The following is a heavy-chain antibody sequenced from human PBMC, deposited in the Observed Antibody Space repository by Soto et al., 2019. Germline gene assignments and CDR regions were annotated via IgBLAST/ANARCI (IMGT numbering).Heavy chain of an antibody. CDR1: GVTFSSYA. V-gene: IGHV3-23*01. J-gene: IGHJ6*02. Sequence: EVQLLESGGGLVQPGGSLRLSCAASGVTFSSYAMSWVRQAPGKGLAWVSAISGSGGSTYYADSVKGRFTISRDNSQNTRYLQMNSLSAEDTAVYYCATHGGSRYYYGMDVWGQGTTVTVSS. CDR2: ISGSGGST. CDR3: ATHGGSRYYYGMDV. D-gene: IGHD1-26*01.